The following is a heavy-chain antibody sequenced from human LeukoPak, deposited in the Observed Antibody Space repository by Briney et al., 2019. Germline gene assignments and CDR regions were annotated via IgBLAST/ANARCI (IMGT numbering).Heavy chain of an antibody. J-gene: IGHJ5*02. D-gene: IGHD2-2*01. Sequence: SETLSLTCGVSGYSIRSGYQWAWIRQSPGKGLEWIGSIYHSGRAHYNPSLKSRVTISVETSKNQFSLNMYSVTAADTAVYYCARDPRWLTPDCTSTSCYENYFDPWGQGTLVTVSS. V-gene: IGHV4-38-2*02. CDR1: GYSIRSGYQ. CDR2: IYHSGRA. CDR3: ARDPRWLTPDCTSTSCYENYFDP.